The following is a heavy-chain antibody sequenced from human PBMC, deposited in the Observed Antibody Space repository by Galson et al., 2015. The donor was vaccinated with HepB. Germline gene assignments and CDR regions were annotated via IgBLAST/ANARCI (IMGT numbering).Heavy chain of an antibody. CDR2: IDPVDSYT. CDR1: GYNFTNYW. D-gene: IGHD6-19*01. J-gene: IGHJ3*01. V-gene: IGHV5-10-1*01. Sequence: QSGAEVKKSGESLRISCQGSGYNFTNYWVTWVRQMPGEGLEWMGKIDPVDSYTNYSPSFQGHVTISTDKSISTAYLQWSSLKASDTAMYYCARQAIGYSSRGDGFDLWGQGALVTLSS. CDR3: ARQAIGYSSRGDGFDL.